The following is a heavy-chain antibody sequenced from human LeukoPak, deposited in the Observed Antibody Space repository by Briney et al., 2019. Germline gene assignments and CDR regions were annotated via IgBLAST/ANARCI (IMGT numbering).Heavy chain of an antibody. Sequence: SETLSLTCAVYGGSFSGYYWSWIRQPPGKGLEWMGEINHSGSTNYNPSLKSRVTISVDTSKNQFSLKLTSVTAADTAVYYCARGGGYTWFDPWGQGTLVTVSS. CDR3: ARGGGYTWFDP. J-gene: IGHJ5*02. CDR1: GGSFSGYY. V-gene: IGHV4-34*01. CDR2: INHSGST.